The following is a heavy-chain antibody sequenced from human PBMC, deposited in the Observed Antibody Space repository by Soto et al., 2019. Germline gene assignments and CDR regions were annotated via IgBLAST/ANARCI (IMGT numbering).Heavy chain of an antibody. CDR2: ISYDGSNK. V-gene: IGHV3-30-3*01. CDR3: ARAGRWLQSSGGFEY. CDR1: VFTFISYS. D-gene: IGHD5-12*01. J-gene: IGHJ4*02. Sequence: VVSLILSCSSSVFTFISYSIHWVRQAPVNGLEWVSVISYDGSNKYYADSVKVRFTISIDNSKNTLYLQMNSLRAEDTAVYYCARAGRWLQSSGGFEYWGQGTLVTVSS.